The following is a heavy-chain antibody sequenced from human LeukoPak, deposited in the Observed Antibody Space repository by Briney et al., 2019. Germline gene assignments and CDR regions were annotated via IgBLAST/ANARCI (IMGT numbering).Heavy chain of an antibody. CDR1: GFTSGFTFGDYA. V-gene: IGHV3-49*04. Sequence: GRSLRLSCTASGFTSGFTFGDYAMSWVRQAPGKGLEWVGFIRTKAYGGTTEYAASVKGRFTISRDGSNSIAYLQMNSLKTEDTAVYYCTRTYYDSSGYFFDYWGQGTLVTVSS. CDR2: IRTKAYGGTT. D-gene: IGHD3-22*01. J-gene: IGHJ4*02. CDR3: TRTYYDSSGYFFDY.